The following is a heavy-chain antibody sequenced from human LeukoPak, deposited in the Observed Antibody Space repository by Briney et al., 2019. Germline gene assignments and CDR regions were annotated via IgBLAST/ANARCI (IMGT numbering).Heavy chain of an antibody. Sequence: QPGGSLRLSCAASGFTFSSYAMSWVRQAPGKGLEWVSAISGSGGSTYYADSVKGRFTISRDNSKNTLYLQMNSLRAEDTAVYYCARDGGQHITMVRGAKVLHYYGMDVWGKGTTVTVSS. CDR2: ISGSGGST. CDR3: ARDGGQHITMVRGAKVLHYYGMDV. D-gene: IGHD3-10*01. CDR1: GFTFSSYA. V-gene: IGHV3-23*01. J-gene: IGHJ6*04.